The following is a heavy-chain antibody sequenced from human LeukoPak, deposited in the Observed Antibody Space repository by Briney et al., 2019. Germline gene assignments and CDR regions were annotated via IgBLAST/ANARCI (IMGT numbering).Heavy chain of an antibody. CDR2: INPNSGGT. D-gene: IGHD3-9*01. J-gene: IGHJ4*02. Sequence: ASVKVSCKASGYTFTGYYMHWVRQAPGQGLEWMGWINPNSGGTNYAQKFQGRVTMTRDTSISTAYMELSRLRSDDTAVYYCARDGGYFDWLSGWFDYWGQGTLVTVSS. V-gene: IGHV1-2*02. CDR1: GYTFTGYY. CDR3: ARDGGYFDWLSGWFDY.